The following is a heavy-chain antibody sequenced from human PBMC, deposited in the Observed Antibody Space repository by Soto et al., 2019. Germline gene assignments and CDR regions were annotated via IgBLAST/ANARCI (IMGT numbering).Heavy chain of an antibody. CDR1: GFTFTSSA. CDR3: AADPDCSGGSCYGWY. J-gene: IGHJ4*02. CDR2: IVVGSGNT. V-gene: IGHV1-58*01. D-gene: IGHD2-15*01. Sequence: SVKVSCKASGFTFTSSAVQWVRQARGQRLEWIGWIVVGSGNTNYAQKFQERVTITRDMSTSTAYMELSSLRSEDTAVYYCAADPDCSGGSCYGWYWGQGTLVTVSS.